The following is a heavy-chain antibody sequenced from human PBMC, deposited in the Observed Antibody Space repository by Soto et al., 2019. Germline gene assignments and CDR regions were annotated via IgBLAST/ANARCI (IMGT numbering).Heavy chain of an antibody. CDR3: ARGLEGVVATH. V-gene: IGHV4-34*01. CDR1: GGSLSGYY. J-gene: IGHJ4*02. CDR2: VKDGGHT. D-gene: IGHD5-12*01. Sequence: QVQLQQWGAGLLKPSETLSLNCAVTGGSLSGYYWCWIRQPPGKGLVWIGEVKDGGHTNYSPSLRGGVTISSDTSNHQCSLRLNSVTAADTGVYYCARGLEGVVATHWDQGSLVTVSS.